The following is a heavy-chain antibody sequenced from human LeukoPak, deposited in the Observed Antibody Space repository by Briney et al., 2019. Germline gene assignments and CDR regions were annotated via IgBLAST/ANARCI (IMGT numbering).Heavy chain of an antibody. D-gene: IGHD3-16*01. CDR2: ISSSGSTI. J-gene: IGHJ4*02. CDR3: ARGRDYVWGSPNY. CDR1: GFTFSSYE. V-gene: IGHV3-48*03. Sequence: PGGSLRLSCAASGFTFSSYEMNWVRQAPGKGLAWVSYISSSGSTIYYADSVKGRFTISRDNAKNSLYLQMNSLRAEDTAVYYCARGRDYVWGSPNYWGQGTLVTVSS.